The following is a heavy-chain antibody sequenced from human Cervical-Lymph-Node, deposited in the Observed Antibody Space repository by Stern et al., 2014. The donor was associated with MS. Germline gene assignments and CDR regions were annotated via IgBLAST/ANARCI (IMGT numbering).Heavy chain of an antibody. J-gene: IGHJ4*02. CDR3: ARVYSGYDWFDY. CDR1: GASISNTNW. D-gene: IGHD5-12*01. Sequence: VQLQESGPGLMKPSGTLSLTCDVSGASISNTNWWGWVRQPPGMGLQWIGEIHHSGTTNFNPSLKSRVTMSVDKSKNQFSLDLHSVTAADTALYFCARVYSGYDWFDYWGQGTLVTVSS. CDR2: IHHSGTT. V-gene: IGHV4-4*02.